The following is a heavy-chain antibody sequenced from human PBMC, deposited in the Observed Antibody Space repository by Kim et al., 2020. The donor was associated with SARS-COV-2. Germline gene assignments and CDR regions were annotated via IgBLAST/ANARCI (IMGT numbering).Heavy chain of an antibody. V-gene: IGHV1-69*13. D-gene: IGHD1-26*01. CDR2: IIPIFGTA. Sequence: SVKVSCKASGGTFSSYAISWVRQAPGQGLEWMGGIIPIFGTANYAQKFQGRVTITADESTSTAYMELSSLRSEDTAVYYCARVVRGSYIPYYYYYGMDVWGQGTTVTVSS. CDR1: GGTFSSYA. J-gene: IGHJ6*02. CDR3: ARVVRGSYIPYYYYYGMDV.